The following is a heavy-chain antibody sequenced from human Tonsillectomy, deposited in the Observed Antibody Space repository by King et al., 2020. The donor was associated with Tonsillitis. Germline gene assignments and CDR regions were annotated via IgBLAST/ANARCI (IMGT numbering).Heavy chain of an antibody. CDR1: GGTFTTET. CDR3: ARDSIPRSRAVFDV. Sequence: QLVQSGAEVKKPGSSLRVSCKAAGGTFTTETLSWVRQAPGQGLEWMGGITPIFGATKYAQNFQDRLTISADESTSTAYMELSSLRSEDTAIYYCARDSIPRSRAVFDVWGQGTRVTVSS. CDR2: ITPIFGAT. J-gene: IGHJ3*01. V-gene: IGHV1-69*13. D-gene: IGHD1-26*01.